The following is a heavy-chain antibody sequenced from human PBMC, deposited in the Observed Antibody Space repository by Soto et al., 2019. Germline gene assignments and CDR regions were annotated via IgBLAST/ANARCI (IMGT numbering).Heavy chain of an antibody. J-gene: IGHJ6*02. CDR1: GFTFGDYA. CDR3: TRDGYPDYYYYGMDV. CDR2: IRSKAYGGTA. V-gene: IGHV3-49*04. Sequence: PGGSLRLSCTASGFTFGDYAMSWVRQAPGEGLEWVGFIRSKAYGGTAEYAASVKGRFTISRDDSKSIAYLQMNSLKTEDTAVYYCTRDGYPDYYYYGMDVWGQGTTVTVSS. D-gene: IGHD1-1*01.